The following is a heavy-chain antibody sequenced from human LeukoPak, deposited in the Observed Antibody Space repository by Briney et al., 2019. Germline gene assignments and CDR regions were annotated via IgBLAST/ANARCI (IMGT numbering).Heavy chain of an antibody. CDR1: GFTFSSYW. V-gene: IGHV3-7*01. CDR3: ARFDPNSGSYKDFDY. J-gene: IGHJ4*02. CDR2: IKQDGSEK. Sequence: PGGSLKLSCAASGFTFSSYWMSWVRQAPGKGLEWVANIKQDGSEKSYVDSVKGRFTISRDNAKNSLYLQMSSLRAEGTAVYYCARFDPNSGSYKDFDYWGQGTLVTVSS. D-gene: IGHD1-26*01.